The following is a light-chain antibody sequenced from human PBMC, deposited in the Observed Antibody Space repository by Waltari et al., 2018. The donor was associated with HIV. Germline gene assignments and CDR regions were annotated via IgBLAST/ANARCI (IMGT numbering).Light chain of an antibody. V-gene: IGLV2-14*03. CDR2: HVS. Sequence: QSALTQPASVSGSPGQSITISCTGTSSDVGGYNYVSLYQQPPGKAPKLMIYHVSNRPSGVSNRFSGSKSGNTASLTISGLQAEDEADYYCTSYTSSNTLVIFGGGTKLTVL. CDR3: TSYTSSNTLVI. CDR1: SSDVGGYNY. J-gene: IGLJ2*01.